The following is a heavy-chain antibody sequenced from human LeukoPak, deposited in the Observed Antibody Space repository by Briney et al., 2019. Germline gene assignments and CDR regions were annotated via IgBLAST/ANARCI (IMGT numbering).Heavy chain of an antibody. CDR2: INDIGNT. J-gene: IGHJ4*02. CDR3: VRRGYDSGQEIGDY. Sequence: SETLSLTRAVYGGSFSGYTWDWIRQPPGKGLQWIGEINDIGNTNYSPSLKSRLTISVDTSKKQFSLKVNSVTAADTAVYYCVRRGYDSGQEIGDYWGQGTLVTVSS. D-gene: IGHD5-18*01. CDR1: GGSFSGYT. V-gene: IGHV4-34*01.